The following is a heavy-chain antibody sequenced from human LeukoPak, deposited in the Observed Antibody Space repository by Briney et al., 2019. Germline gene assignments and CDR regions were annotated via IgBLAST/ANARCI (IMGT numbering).Heavy chain of an antibody. Sequence: SETLSLTCAVYGGSFSGSYWSWIRQPPGKGLEWISDINRSGSTNYNPSLKSRGTIAVETSKNQFYLKLSSVTAADTAVYYCARLDPSYYYDSSGYYRYWGQGTLVTVSS. CDR3: ARLDPSYYYDSSGYYRY. CDR2: INRSGST. CDR1: GGSFSGSY. V-gene: IGHV4-34*01. D-gene: IGHD3-22*01. J-gene: IGHJ4*02.